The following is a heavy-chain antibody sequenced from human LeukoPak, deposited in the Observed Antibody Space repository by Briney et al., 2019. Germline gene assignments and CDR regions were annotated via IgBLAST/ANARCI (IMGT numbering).Heavy chain of an antibody. D-gene: IGHD3-10*02. V-gene: IGHV3-7*01. CDR1: GFTFSSYW. Sequence: GGSLRLSCVASGFTFSSYWVTWVRQAPGKGLEWVGNIKQDGSEKYYMDPVKGRFTISRDNAKNSVYLQMNSLRAEDTAVYYCAELGITMIGGVWGKGTTVTISS. CDR3: AELGITMIGGV. J-gene: IGHJ6*04. CDR2: IKQDGSEK.